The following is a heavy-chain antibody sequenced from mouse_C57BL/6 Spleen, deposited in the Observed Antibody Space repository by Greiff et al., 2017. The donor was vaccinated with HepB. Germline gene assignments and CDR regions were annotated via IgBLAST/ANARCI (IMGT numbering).Heavy chain of an antibody. CDR1: GYSITSGYY. Sequence: EVQLVESGPGLVKPSQSLSLTCSVTGYSITSGYYWNWIRQFPGNKLEWMGYISYDGSNNYNPSLKNRISITRDTSKNQFFLKLNSVTTEDTATYYCARGKRDFDYWGQGTTLTVSS. CDR3: ARGKRDFDY. J-gene: IGHJ2*01. CDR2: ISYDGSN. V-gene: IGHV3-6*01.